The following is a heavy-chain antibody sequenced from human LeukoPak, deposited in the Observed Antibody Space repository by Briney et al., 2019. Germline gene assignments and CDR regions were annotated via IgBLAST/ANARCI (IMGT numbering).Heavy chain of an antibody. Sequence: GSSVKVSCKASGGTFSSYAISWVRQAPGQGLEWMGGIIPIFGTANYAQKFQGRVTITADESTSTAYMELSSLRSEDRAVYYCADDYYDSSGYLLTDPWGQGTLVTVSS. CDR1: GGTFSSYA. V-gene: IGHV1-69*01. D-gene: IGHD3-22*01. J-gene: IGHJ5*02. CDR3: ADDYYDSSGYLLTDP. CDR2: IIPIFGTA.